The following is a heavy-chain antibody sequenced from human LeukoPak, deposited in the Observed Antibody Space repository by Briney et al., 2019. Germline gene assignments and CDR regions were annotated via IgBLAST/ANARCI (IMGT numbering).Heavy chain of an antibody. J-gene: IGHJ3*02. D-gene: IGHD2-8*01. CDR1: GFTITDHH. Sequence: GGSLRLSCAASGFTITDHHMDWVRQAPGKGLEWVSGINWNGGSTVYADSVKGRFTISRDNAKNSLYLQMNSLRAEDTALYYCARGCTNGACFIGAFDIWGQGTMVTVSS. CDR3: ARGCTNGACFIGAFDI. V-gene: IGHV3-20*04. CDR2: INWNGGST.